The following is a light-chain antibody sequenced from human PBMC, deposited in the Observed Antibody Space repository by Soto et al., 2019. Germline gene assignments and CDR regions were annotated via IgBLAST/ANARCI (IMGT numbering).Light chain of an antibody. CDR1: QSISTW. CDR3: QQYNSYSET. V-gene: IGKV1-5*03. J-gene: IGKJ1*01. Sequence: DIQMTQSPSTLSASVGDRVTITCRASQSISTWLAWYQQKSGKAPKLLIYEASSLGSGVPSRFSGSGSGTEFTLTFSSLQPDDFATYYCQQYNSYSETFGQGTEVDIK. CDR2: EAS.